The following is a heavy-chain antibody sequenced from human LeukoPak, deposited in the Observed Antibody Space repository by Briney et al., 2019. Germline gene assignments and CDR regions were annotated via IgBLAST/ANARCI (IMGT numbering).Heavy chain of an antibody. V-gene: IGHV4-34*01. J-gene: IGHJ2*01. CDR3: ARQRGVVAATPYRYFDL. CDR2: INHSGST. D-gene: IGHD2-15*01. CDR1: GGSFSGYY. Sequence: SETLSLTSAVYGGSFSGYYWSWIRQPPGKGLEWIGEINHSGSTNYNPSLKSRVTISVDTSKNQFSLKLSSVTAADTAVYYCARQRGVVAATPYRYFDLWGRGTLVTVSS.